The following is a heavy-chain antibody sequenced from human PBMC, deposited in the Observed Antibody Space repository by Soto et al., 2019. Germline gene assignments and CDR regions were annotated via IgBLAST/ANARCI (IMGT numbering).Heavy chain of an antibody. CDR2: IHYSGTT. V-gene: IGHV4-59*01. CDR3: AKEYTAMVTFPFDY. J-gene: IGHJ4*02. CDR1: GGSMRNYF. D-gene: IGHD5-18*01. Sequence: PSETLSLTCTVSGGSMRNYFWTWIRQPPGKGLEWIGYIHYSGTTSFFPSYNPSLRSRVTISEDTSKNQFSLKLLSVTTADTAVYYCAKEYTAMVTFPFDYWGQGTLVTVSS.